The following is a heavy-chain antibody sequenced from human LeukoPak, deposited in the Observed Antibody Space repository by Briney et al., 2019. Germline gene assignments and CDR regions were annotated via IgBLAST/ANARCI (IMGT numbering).Heavy chain of an antibody. J-gene: IGHJ4*02. Sequence: PGRSLRLSCAASGFTFNSYGMHWVRQAPGKGLEWVAVISYDGSNKYYADSVKGRFTISRDNSKNTLYLQMNSLRAEDTAVYYCAKSTDYDFWSSFDYWGQGTLVTVSS. CDR1: GFTFNSYG. V-gene: IGHV3-30*18. CDR2: ISYDGSNK. CDR3: AKSTDYDFWSSFDY. D-gene: IGHD3-3*01.